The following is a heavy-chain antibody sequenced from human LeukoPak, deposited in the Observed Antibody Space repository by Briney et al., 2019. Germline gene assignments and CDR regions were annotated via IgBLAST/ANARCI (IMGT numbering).Heavy chain of an antibody. V-gene: IGHV3-43*02. CDR3: AKEIDTLGTNAFDI. CDR2: INEDGGKT. CDR1: GFSFDDYP. D-gene: IGHD2-15*01. J-gene: IGHJ3*02. Sequence: AGVSLRLSCAASGFSFDDYPMHWVHQAPGKGLEWVSLINEDGGKTFYADSVRGRFTISRDNSKNSLYLQMNSLRTEDTALYYCAKEIDTLGTNAFDIWGQGTIVTVSS.